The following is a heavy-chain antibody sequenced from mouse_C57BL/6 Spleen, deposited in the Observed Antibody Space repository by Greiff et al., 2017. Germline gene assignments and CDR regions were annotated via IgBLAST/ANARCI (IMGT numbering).Heavy chain of an antibody. CDR3: ARRNSTEWWFAY. CDR2: IYIGNGYT. CDR1: GYPITNYD. Sequence: SGAELVRPGSSVKMSCTTSGYPITNYDINWVKQRPGQGLEWIGYIYIGNGYTEYNEKFKGKATMTSDTSSSTAYMHPSSLTSENSTIYFCARRNSTEWWFAYWGQGTLVTVSA. D-gene: IGHD1-1*01. V-gene: IGHV1-58*01. J-gene: IGHJ3*01.